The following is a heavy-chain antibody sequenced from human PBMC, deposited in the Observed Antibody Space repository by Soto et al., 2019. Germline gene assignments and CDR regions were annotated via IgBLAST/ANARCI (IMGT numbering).Heavy chain of an antibody. CDR3: ARVYSSSIDY. CDR1: GFTFGDHA. J-gene: IGHJ4*02. Sequence: PGGSLRLSCAASGFTFGDHAMSWVRQAPGKGLEWVSAISGNGADTSYADSVRGRFTISRDNSKDTLYLQMNSLRAEDTAVYYCARVYSSSIDYWGQGTLVTVSS. V-gene: IGHV3-23*01. D-gene: IGHD6-6*01. CDR2: ISGNGADT.